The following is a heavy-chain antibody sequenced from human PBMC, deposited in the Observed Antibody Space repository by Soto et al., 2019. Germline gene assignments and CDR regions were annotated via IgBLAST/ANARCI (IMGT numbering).Heavy chain of an antibody. CDR3: AKGSEVARQELDY. D-gene: IGHD2-15*01. J-gene: IGHJ4*02. V-gene: IGHV3-30*18. CDR2: ISSDGSDK. CDR1: GFTFSNFG. Sequence: QVQLVASGGGVVQPGRSLRLSCAASGFTFSNFGMHWVRQAPGKGLEWVAVISSDGSDKYYSDSVKGLFTISRDNSKNTLFLQMNSLRVEDTAVYYCAKGSEVARQELDYWGQGTLVTVSS.